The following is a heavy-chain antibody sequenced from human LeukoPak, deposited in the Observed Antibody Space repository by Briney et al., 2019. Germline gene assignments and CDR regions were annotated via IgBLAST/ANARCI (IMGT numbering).Heavy chain of an antibody. CDR1: GFTFSSYW. D-gene: IGHD3-22*01. V-gene: IGHV3-74*01. J-gene: IGHJ4*02. CDR2: IKSDGSVT. Sequence: GGSLRLSCAASGFTFSSYWMHWVRQAPGEGLVWVSRIKSDGSVTWYADSVKGRFTISRDNAKNSLYLQMNSLRAEDTALYYCAKGGPYYDSSGYYDYWGQGTLVTVSS. CDR3: AKGGPYYDSSGYYDY.